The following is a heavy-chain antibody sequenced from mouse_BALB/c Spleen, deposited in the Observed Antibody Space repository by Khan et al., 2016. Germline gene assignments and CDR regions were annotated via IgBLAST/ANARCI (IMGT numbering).Heavy chain of an antibody. D-gene: IGHD1-1*01. CDR2: IDPANGNT. CDR1: GFNIKDTY. CDR3: ASLLLRFHY. Sequence: VQLQQSGAELVKPGASVKLSCTTSGFNIKDTYMHWVKQRPEQGLEWIGRIDPANGNTKYDPKFQGKATITADTYSNTAYLQLSSLTSEDTAVYYCASLLLRFHYWGQGTTLTVSS. J-gene: IGHJ2*01. V-gene: IGHV14-3*02.